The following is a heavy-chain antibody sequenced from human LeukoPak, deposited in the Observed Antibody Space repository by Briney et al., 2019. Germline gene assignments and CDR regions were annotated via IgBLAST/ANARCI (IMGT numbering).Heavy chain of an antibody. CDR3: ARVSRIAARPAFDY. CDR1: GGSISSYY. Sequence: SETLSLTCTVSGGSISSYYRSWIRQPPGKGLEWIGYIYHSGSTYYNPSLKSRVTISVDRSKNQYSLKLSSVTAADTAVYYCARVSRIAARPAFDYWGQGTLVTVSS. V-gene: IGHV4-59*12. J-gene: IGHJ4*02. CDR2: IYHSGST. D-gene: IGHD6-6*01.